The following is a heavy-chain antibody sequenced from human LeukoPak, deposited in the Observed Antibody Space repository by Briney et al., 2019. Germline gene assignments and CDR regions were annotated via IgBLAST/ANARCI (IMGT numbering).Heavy chain of an antibody. D-gene: IGHD3-10*01. Sequence: ASVKVSCKASGYTFTSYGISWVRQAPGQGLEWMGWINPNSGGTNYAQKFQGRVTMTRDTSISTAYMELSRLRSDDTAVYYCARAYGSGSGVWFDPWGQGTLVTVSS. CDR2: INPNSGGT. V-gene: IGHV1-2*02. CDR3: ARAYGSGSGVWFDP. CDR1: GYTFTSYG. J-gene: IGHJ5*02.